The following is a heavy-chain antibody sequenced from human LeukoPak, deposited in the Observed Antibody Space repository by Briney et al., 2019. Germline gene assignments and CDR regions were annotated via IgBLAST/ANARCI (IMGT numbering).Heavy chain of an antibody. D-gene: IGHD6-13*01. CDR3: ATGGTAAAGLGYWGGIFDY. J-gene: IGHJ4*02. Sequence: SVKVSCKASGGTFSSYAISWVRQAPGQGLEWMGGIIPIFGTANYAQKFQGRVTITADKSTSTAYMELSSLRSEDTAVYYCATGGTAAAGLGYWGGIFDYWGQGTLVTVSS. V-gene: IGHV1-69*06. CDR1: GGTFSSYA. CDR2: IIPIFGTA.